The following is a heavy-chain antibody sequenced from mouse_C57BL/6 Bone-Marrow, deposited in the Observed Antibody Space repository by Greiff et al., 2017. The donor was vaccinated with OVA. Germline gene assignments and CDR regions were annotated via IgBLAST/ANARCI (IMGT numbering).Heavy chain of an antibody. V-gene: IGHV1-81*01. J-gene: IGHJ2*01. D-gene: IGHD1-1*01. CDR1: GYTFTSYG. Sequence: LVESGAELARPGASVKLSCKASGYTFTSYGISWVKQRTGQGLEWIGEIYPRSGNTYYNEKFKGKATLTADKSSSTAYMELRSLTSEDSAVDFCARSNYGSSSYYFDYWGQGTTLTVSS. CDR3: ARSNYGSSSYYFDY. CDR2: IYPRSGNT.